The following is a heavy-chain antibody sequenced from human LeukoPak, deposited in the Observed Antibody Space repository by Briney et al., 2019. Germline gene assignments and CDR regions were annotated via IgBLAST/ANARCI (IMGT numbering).Heavy chain of an antibody. Sequence: GGSLRLSCAASGFTFSEYSMNWLRQAPGKGLEWVSAIIKSASHIYYAESVKGRFTISRDNANSALYLQMTGLRDEDTAVYYCARGRGGDNSNWFDPWGPGTLVTVSS. D-gene: IGHD4-23*01. CDR2: IIKSASHI. CDR3: ARGRGGDNSNWFDP. V-gene: IGHV3-21*01. J-gene: IGHJ5*02. CDR1: GFTFSEYS.